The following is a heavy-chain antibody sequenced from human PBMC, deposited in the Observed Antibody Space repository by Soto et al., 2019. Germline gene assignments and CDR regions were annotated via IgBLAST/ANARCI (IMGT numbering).Heavy chain of an antibody. CDR3: ATQIGLHGVSRYFDD. D-gene: IGHD3-9*01. CDR1: GYSFNNYW. V-gene: IGHV5-51*01. Sequence: GESLKISCTGSGYSFNNYWIAWVRQMPGKGPEWMGITFPGGSDTVYSPSFQGQVTISVDSSINTAYLQRSGLKASDTAMYYFATQIGLHGVSRYFDDWGQGTLVAVS. J-gene: IGHJ4*02. CDR2: TFPGGSDT.